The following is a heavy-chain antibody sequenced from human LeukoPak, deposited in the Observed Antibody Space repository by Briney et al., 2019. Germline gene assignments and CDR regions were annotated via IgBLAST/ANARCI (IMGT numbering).Heavy chain of an antibody. CDR2: MSYDGSNK. Sequence: AGGSLRLSCAASGFTFSNYAMHWVRQAPGKGLDWVALMSYDGSNKFYADSVKGRFTISRDNSKSTLYLQMNSLKAEDTAVYYCARGGVTTMTLRDLWLDYWGQGTLVTVSS. V-gene: IGHV3-30-3*01. CDR3: ARGGVTTMTLRDLWLDY. CDR1: GFTFSNYA. D-gene: IGHD4-17*01. J-gene: IGHJ4*02.